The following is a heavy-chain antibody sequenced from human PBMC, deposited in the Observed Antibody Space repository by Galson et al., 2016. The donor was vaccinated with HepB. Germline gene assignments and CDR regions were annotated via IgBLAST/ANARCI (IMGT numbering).Heavy chain of an antibody. J-gene: IGHJ2*01. CDR3: ARAYGQIVGAEIGHFDL. V-gene: IGHV3-53*01. CDR2: IYSGGST. Sequence: SLRLSCAASGFTVSSNYMNWVRQAPGKGLEWVSVIYSGGSTYYADSVKGRFTISRDNSKNTLYLQMNSLRAEDTAVYFCARAYGQIVGAEIGHFDLWGRGTLVTVSS. CDR1: GFTVSSNY. D-gene: IGHD1-26*01.